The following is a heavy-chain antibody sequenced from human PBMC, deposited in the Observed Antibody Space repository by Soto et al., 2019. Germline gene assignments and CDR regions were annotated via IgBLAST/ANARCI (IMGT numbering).Heavy chain of an antibody. CDR3: ARRNDFWSGDAFDI. J-gene: IGHJ3*02. Sequence: SETLSLTCTVSGGSISSSSYYWGWIRQPPGKGLEWIGSIYYSGSTYYNPSLKSRVTISVDTSKNQFSLKLSSVTAADTAVYYCARRNDFWSGDAFDIWGQGTMVTV. V-gene: IGHV4-39*01. CDR1: GGSISSSSYY. D-gene: IGHD3-3*01. CDR2: IYYSGST.